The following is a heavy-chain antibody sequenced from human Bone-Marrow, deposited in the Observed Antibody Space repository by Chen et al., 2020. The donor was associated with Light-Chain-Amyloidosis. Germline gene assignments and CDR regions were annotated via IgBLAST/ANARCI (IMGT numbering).Heavy chain of an antibody. CDR1: GYTFPNYW. Sequence: EAQLEQSGPEVKKPGASLKISCKCSGYTFPNYWIGWVRQMPGKGLEWMGVIYPDDSDARYSPSFEGQVTISADKSITTAYLQWRSLKASDTAMYYCARRRDGYNFDYWGQGTLVTVSS. V-gene: IGHV5-51*01. J-gene: IGHJ4*02. CDR3: ARRRDGYNFDY. D-gene: IGHD5-12*01. CDR2: IYPDDSDA.